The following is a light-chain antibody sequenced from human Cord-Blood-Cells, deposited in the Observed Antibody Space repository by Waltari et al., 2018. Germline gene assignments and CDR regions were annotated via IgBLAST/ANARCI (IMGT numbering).Light chain of an antibody. CDR1: KRISSW. J-gene: IGKJ2*01. V-gene: IGKV1-5*01. CDR2: DAS. Sequence: DIHMIQSPSTLPASVGDRLTITCRASKRISSWLAWYQQKPGKAPKPLIYDASSLESGVPSRFSGSGSGTKFTLTISSLQPDDFATYYCQQYNSYYTFGQGTKLEIK. CDR3: QQYNSYYT.